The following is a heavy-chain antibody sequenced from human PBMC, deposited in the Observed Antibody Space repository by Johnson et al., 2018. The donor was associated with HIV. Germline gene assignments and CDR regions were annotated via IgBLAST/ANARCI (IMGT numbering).Heavy chain of an antibody. D-gene: IGHD6-19*01. J-gene: IGHJ3*02. CDR1: GFTFSNYA. V-gene: IGHV3-23*04. CDR2: ITASGGPT. CDR3: ARVRYSSGWPIYAFDI. Sequence: VQLVESGGGVVQPGRSLRLSCVASGFTFSNYAMTWVRQAPGEGLEWVADITASGGPTYYAASVKGRFTISRDNARNSLYLQMNSLRAEDTAVYYCARVRYSSGWPIYAFDIWGQGTVVIVSS.